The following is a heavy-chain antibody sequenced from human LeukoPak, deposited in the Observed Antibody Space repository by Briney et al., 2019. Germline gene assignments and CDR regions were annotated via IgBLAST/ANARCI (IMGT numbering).Heavy chain of an antibody. J-gene: IGHJ1*01. CDR1: GFTFSSYA. CDR3: AREGKNYDFWSGYYTGMDFQH. V-gene: IGHV4-38-2*02. CDR2: IYHSGST. D-gene: IGHD3-3*01. Sequence: PGGSLRLSCAASGFTFSSYAMSWVRQAPGKGLEWIGSIYHSGSTYYNPSLKSRVTISVDTSKNQFSLKLSSVTAADTAVYYCAREGKNYDFWSGYYTGMDFQHWGQGTLVTVSS.